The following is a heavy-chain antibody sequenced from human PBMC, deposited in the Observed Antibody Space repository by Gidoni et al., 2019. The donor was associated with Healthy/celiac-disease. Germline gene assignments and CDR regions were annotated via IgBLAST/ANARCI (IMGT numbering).Heavy chain of an antibody. Sequence: EVQLVESGGGVVQPGGYVRLSGAASGFHVRSNYMSWVRQAPGKRLEWGAVMYSGGSTYYADSVKVRFTISRANSKNTLYLQMHSLGAEDTAVYYCAGPLLVFRLPSKNAFDIWGQGTMVTVSS. J-gene: IGHJ3*02. CDR1: GFHVRSNY. V-gene: IGHV3-66*01. CDR3: AGPLLVFRLPSKNAFDI. D-gene: IGHD3-10*01. CDR2: MYSGGST.